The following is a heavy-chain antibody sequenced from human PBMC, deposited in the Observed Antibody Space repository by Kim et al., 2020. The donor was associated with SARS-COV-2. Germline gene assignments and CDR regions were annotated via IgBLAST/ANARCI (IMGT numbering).Heavy chain of an antibody. CDR2: ISYDGSNK. D-gene: IGHD1-26*01. Sequence: GGSLRLSCAASGFTFSSYAMHWVRQAPGKGLEWEAVISYDGSNKYYADSVKGRFTISRDNSKNTLYLQMNSLRAEDTAVYYCARPYSGSYFSAFDIWGQGTMVTVST. CDR3: ARPYSGSYFSAFDI. CDR1: GFTFSSYA. J-gene: IGHJ3*02. V-gene: IGHV3-30*04.